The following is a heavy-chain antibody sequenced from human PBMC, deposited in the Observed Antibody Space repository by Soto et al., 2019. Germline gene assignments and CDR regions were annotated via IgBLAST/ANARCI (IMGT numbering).Heavy chain of an antibody. J-gene: IGHJ4*02. CDR3: AISATLAAPLVY. Sequence: AASVKVSCKASGGTFSSYAISWVRQAPGQGLEWMGGIIPIFGTANYAQKFQGRVTITADESTSTAYMELSSLRSEDTAVYYCAISATLAAPLVYWGQGTLVTVSS. D-gene: IGHD6-6*01. CDR2: IIPIFGTA. CDR1: GGTFSSYA. V-gene: IGHV1-69*13.